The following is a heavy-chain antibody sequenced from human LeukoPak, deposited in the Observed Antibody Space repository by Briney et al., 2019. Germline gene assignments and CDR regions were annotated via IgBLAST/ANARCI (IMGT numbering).Heavy chain of an antibody. CDR3: ARTPLPVAPTYYFDY. J-gene: IGHJ4*02. Sequence: SETLSLTCTVSGGSIGSSNYYWAWIRQPPGKGLEWIGTIYYNEATQYNPSLKSRVTISVDTSKNQFSLKLTSVTAADAAIYYCARTPLPVAPTYYFDYWGQGTLVTVSS. CDR1: GGSIGSSNYY. V-gene: IGHV4-39*01. CDR2: IYYNEAT. D-gene: IGHD5-12*01.